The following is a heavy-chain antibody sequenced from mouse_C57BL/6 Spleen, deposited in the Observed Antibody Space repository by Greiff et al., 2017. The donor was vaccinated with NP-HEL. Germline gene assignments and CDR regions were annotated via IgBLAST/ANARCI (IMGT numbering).Heavy chain of an antibody. J-gene: IGHJ2*01. CDR1: GFTFNTYA. Sequence: EVQRVESGGGLVQPKGSLKLSCAASGFTFNTYAMHWVRQAPGKGLEWVARIRSKSSNYATYYADSVKDRFTISRDDSQSMLYLQMNNLKTEDTAMYYCVREGVTTGKGYFDYWGQGTTLTVSS. CDR3: VREGVTTGKGYFDY. CDR2: IRSKSSNYAT. V-gene: IGHV10-3*01. D-gene: IGHD2-2*01.